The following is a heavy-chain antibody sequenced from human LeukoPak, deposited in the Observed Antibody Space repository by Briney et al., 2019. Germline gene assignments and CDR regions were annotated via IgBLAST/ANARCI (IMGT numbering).Heavy chain of an antibody. Sequence: GGSLRLSCAGSGFTFSSYSMIWVRQAPGKGLEWVASIRGDSTETRHAGSVMGRFTISRDNAKKSLYLQMNSLRAEDTAVYYCARGHFGVVLDYWGQGTLVTVSP. D-gene: IGHD3-3*01. J-gene: IGHJ4*02. V-gene: IGHV3-21*01. CDR3: ARGHFGVVLDY. CDR1: GFTFSSYS. CDR2: IRGDSTET.